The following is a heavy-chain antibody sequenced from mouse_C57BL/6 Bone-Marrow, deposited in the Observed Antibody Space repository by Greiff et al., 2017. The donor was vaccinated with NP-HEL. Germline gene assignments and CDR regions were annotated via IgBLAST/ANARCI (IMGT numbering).Heavy chain of an antibody. Sequence: EVKLVESGGDLVKPGGSLKLSCAASGFTFSSYGMSWVRQTPDKRLAWVATISSGGSYTYYPDSVKGRFTIYRDNAKNTLYLQMSSLKSEDTAMYYCARQATIVTTGFAYWGQGTLVTVSA. CDR2: ISSGGSYT. V-gene: IGHV5-6*01. CDR3: ARQATIVTTGFAY. J-gene: IGHJ3*01. CDR1: GFTFSSYG. D-gene: IGHD2-5*01.